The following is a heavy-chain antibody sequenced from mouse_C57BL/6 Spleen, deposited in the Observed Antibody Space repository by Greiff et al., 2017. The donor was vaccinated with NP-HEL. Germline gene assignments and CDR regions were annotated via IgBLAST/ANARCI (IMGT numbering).Heavy chain of an antibody. J-gene: IGHJ4*01. V-gene: IGHV5-4*01. CDR1: GFTFSSYA. CDR2: ISDGGSYT. Sequence: EVHLVESGGGLVKPGGSLKLSCAASGFTFSSYAMSWVRQTPEKRLEWVATISDGGSYTYYPDNVKGRFTISRDNAKNNLYLQMSHLKSEDTAMYYCARRGKDYAMDYWGQGTSVTVSS. CDR3: ARRGKDYAMDY.